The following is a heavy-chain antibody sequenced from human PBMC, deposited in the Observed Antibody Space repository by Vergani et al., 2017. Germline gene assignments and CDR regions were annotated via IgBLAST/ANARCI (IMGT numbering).Heavy chain of an antibody. D-gene: IGHD3-10*01. V-gene: IGHV4-4*07. Sequence: QLQLQESGPGLVKPSETLSLTCTVSGGSISSYYWSWIRQPAGKGLEWIGRIYTSGSTNYNPSLKSRVTMSVDTSKNQFSLKLSSVTAADTAVYYCARDETYYYGSGSYKPTSDAFDIWGQGTMVTVSS. J-gene: IGHJ3*02. CDR1: GGSISSYY. CDR3: ARDETYYYGSGSYKPTSDAFDI. CDR2: IYTSGST.